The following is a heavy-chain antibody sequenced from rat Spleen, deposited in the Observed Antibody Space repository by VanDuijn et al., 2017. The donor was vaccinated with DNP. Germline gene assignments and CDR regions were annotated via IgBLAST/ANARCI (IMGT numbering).Heavy chain of an antibody. J-gene: IGHJ3*01. CDR3: ATGVYGGYEDWFAY. Sequence: EVQLVESGGGLVQPGRSLKLSCAASGFTFRDYYMAWVRQAPTKGLEWVAYISYDGGSTYYGDSVKGRFTISRDKTRNTQYLQMDSLRSEDTATYYWATGVYGGYEDWFAYWGQGTLVTVSS. CDR1: GFTFRDYY. D-gene: IGHD1-11*01. V-gene: IGHV5-20*01. CDR2: ISYDGGST.